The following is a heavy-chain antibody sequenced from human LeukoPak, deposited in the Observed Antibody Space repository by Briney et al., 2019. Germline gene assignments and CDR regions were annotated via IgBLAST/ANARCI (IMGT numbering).Heavy chain of an antibody. D-gene: IGHD2-21*02. V-gene: IGHV3-23*01. CDR3: ARDCGGDCPFDY. J-gene: IGHJ4*02. Sequence: GGSLRLSCAASGLTFSTYRMNWVREARGEGVEGVSAISGSGDSTSSADSMKARFTISRDNAKNTLYLQMNSLRADDTAVYYCARDCGGDCPFDYWGQGTLVTVSS. CDR2: ISGSGDST. CDR1: GLTFSTYR.